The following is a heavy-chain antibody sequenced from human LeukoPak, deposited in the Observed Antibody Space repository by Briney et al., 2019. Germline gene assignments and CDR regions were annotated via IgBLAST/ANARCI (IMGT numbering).Heavy chain of an antibody. CDR3: ARERYCSSTSCYYYYYYYMDG. V-gene: IGHV4-4*07. CDR2: IYTSGST. D-gene: IGHD2-2*01. CDR1: GGSISSYY. J-gene: IGHJ6*03. Sequence: SETLSLTCTVSGGSISSYYWSWIRQPAGKGLEWIGRIYTSGSTNYNPSLKSRVTMSVDTSKNQFSLKLSSVTAADTAVYYCARERYCSSTSCYYYYYYYMDGCGKGTTVTVSS.